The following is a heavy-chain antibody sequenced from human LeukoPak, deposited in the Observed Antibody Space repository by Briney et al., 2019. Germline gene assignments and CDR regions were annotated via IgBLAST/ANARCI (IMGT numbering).Heavy chain of an antibody. Sequence: SETLSLTCTVSGGSISSSSHYWGWIRQTPGKGLELIGSIYYSGNTYYNPSLRSRVTISLDTSQNQFSLKLSSVTAADTAVYYCARRGGAYYDILTGNSDYWGQGTLVTVSS. J-gene: IGHJ4*02. V-gene: IGHV4-39*01. CDR3: ARRGGAYYDILTGNSDY. CDR1: GGSISSSSHY. D-gene: IGHD3-9*01. CDR2: IYYSGNT.